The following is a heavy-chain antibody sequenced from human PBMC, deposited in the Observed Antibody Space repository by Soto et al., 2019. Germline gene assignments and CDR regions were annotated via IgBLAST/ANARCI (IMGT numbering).Heavy chain of an antibody. Sequence: ASVKVSCKASGGTFSSYGISWVRQAPGQGLEWMGWISAYNGNTNYAQKLQGRVTMTTDTSTSTAYMELRSLRSDDTAVYYCARDRFLEWSHYFDYWGQGTLVTVSS. D-gene: IGHD3-3*01. CDR2: ISAYNGNT. J-gene: IGHJ4*02. CDR3: ARDRFLEWSHYFDY. V-gene: IGHV1-18*01. CDR1: GGTFSSYG.